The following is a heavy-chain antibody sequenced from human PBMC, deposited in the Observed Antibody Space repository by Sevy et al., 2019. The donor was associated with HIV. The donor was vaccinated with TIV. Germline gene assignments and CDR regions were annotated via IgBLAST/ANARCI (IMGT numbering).Heavy chain of an antibody. V-gene: IGHV4-34*01. Sequence: SETLSLTCAVYGGSFSGYYWSWIRQPPGKGLEWIGEINHSGSTNYNPSLKSRVTISVDTSKNQFSLKLSSVTAADTAVYYCVRGQGITMIVVVMPVTLNWFDPWGQGTLVTVSS. D-gene: IGHD3-22*01. CDR3: VRGQGITMIVVVMPVTLNWFDP. J-gene: IGHJ5*02. CDR1: GGSFSGYY. CDR2: INHSGST.